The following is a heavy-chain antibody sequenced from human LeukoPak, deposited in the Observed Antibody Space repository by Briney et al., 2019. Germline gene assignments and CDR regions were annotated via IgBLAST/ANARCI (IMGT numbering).Heavy chain of an antibody. J-gene: IGHJ1*01. D-gene: IGHD2-2*01. V-gene: IGHV5-51*01. CDR2: IYPGDADT. CDR1: GYSFTTYW. Sequence: GESLKISCQGSGYSFTTYWIGWVRQMPGKGLEWMGIIYPGDADTRYSTSFQGQVTISADKSISTAYLQWSSLKASDTAMYYCARPACSSTSCYLYFQYWGQGTLVTVSS. CDR3: ARPACSSTSCYLYFQY.